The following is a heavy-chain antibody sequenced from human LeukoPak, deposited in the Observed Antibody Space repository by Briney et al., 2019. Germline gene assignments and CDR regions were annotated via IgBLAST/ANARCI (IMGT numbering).Heavy chain of an antibody. V-gene: IGHV3-23*01. CDR1: GLTYSSLA. J-gene: IGHJ6*02. Sequence: GGSLRLSCAARGLTYSSLAMIGLGEARGEALVRGSALSGGGGGTFYADSVKGRFTISRDNSKNTLYLEVNSLRAEDTAVYYCAKDLGGKPYYYYGWDVWGQGTTVTVSS. CDR2: LSGGGGGT. CDR3: AKDLGGKPYYYYGWDV.